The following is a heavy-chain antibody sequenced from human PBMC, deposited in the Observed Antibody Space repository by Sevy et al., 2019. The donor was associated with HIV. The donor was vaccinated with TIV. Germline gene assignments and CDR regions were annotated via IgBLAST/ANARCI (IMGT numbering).Heavy chain of an antibody. CDR1: GLTFGTYA. V-gene: IGHV3-23*01. CDR2: ISRCGEST. CDR3: AKMGGWKGGFPRWHLFDS. J-gene: IGHJ4*02. D-gene: IGHD1-1*01. Sequence: GGSLRLSCVDSGLTFGTYALSWVRQASGQGLEWVSGISRCGESTYYAGSVKGRFTISKDDSKSTLYLQMNSLRADDMTLYYCAKMGGWKGGFPRWHLFDSWGQGALVTVSS.